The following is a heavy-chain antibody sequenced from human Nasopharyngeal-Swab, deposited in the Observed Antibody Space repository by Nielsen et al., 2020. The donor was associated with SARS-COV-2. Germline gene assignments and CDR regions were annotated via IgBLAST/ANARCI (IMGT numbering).Heavy chain of an antibody. CDR3: ARAYSFGLISWFDP. J-gene: IGHJ5*02. V-gene: IGHV4-59*12. CDR2: MFKSGYT. Sequence: RQAPGKGLEWIGYMFKSGYTNYNPSLKSRLTISVDTSRNEVSLKLRSVTAADTAVYFRARAYSFGLISWFDPWGQGTLVTVSS. D-gene: IGHD5-18*01.